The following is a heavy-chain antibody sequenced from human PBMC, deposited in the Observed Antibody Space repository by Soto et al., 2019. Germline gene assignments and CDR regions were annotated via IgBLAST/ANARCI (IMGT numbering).Heavy chain of an antibody. V-gene: IGHV2-70*01. CDR1: GFSLSTSGMC. CDR3: ARILGYYDSSGYMGYYYGMDV. D-gene: IGHD3-22*01. CDR2: IDWDDDK. Sequence: SGPTLVNPTQTLTLTCTFSGFSLSTSGMCVSWIRRPPGKALEWLALIDWDDDKYYSTSLKTRLTISKDTSKNQVVLTMTNMDPVDTATYYCARILGYYDSSGYMGYYYGMDVWGQGT. J-gene: IGHJ6*02.